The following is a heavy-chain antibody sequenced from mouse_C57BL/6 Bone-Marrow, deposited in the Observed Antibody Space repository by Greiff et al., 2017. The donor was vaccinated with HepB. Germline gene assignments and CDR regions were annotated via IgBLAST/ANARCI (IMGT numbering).Heavy chain of an antibody. CDR2: IYPGDGDT. V-gene: IGHV1-82*01. CDR1: GYAFSSSW. CDR3: ARESFTTAAAMDY. J-gene: IGHJ4*01. Sequence: QVQLKESGPELVKPGASVKISCKASGYAFSSSWMNWVKQRPGKGLEWIGRIYPGDGDTNYNGKFKGKATLTADKSSSTAYMQLSSLTSEDSAVYFCARESFTTAAAMDYWGQGTSVTVSS. D-gene: IGHD1-2*01.